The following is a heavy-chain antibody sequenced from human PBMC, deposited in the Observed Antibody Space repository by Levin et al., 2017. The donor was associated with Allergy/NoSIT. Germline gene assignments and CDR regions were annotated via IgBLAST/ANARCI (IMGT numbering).Heavy chain of an antibody. CDR3: ARSRVRATYYFDY. V-gene: IGHV3-48*02. D-gene: IGHD1-1*01. CDR1: GFTFNDYS. J-gene: IGHJ4*02. Sequence: GGSLRLSCEASGFTFNDYSLNWVRQTPGKGLEWVAYISSTSSTINYADSVKGRFTVSRDKAKNSLFLQMNSLRDEDTAVYYCARSRVRATYYFDYWGQGTLVTVSS. CDR2: ISSTSSTI.